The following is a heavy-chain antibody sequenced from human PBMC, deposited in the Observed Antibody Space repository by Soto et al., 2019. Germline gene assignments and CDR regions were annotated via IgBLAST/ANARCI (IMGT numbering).Heavy chain of an antibody. J-gene: IGHJ4*02. Sequence: QVQLVGSGGGLVKPGGSLRLSCAASGFTFSDYYMTWMRQAPGKGLEWISYISSSSSYTNYADSVKGRFTISRDNARNSLYLQMNSLRAEDTAVYFCARGGLGDYPDFWGQGTLVTVSS. CDR3: ARGGLGDYPDF. CDR1: GFTFSDYY. CDR2: ISSSSSYT. D-gene: IGHD3-10*01. V-gene: IGHV3-11*05.